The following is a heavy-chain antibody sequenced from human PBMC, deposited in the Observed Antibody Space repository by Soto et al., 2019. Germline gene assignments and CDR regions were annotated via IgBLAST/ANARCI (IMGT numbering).Heavy chain of an antibody. D-gene: IGHD6-19*01. J-gene: IGHJ4*02. CDR2: IYSSGTT. V-gene: IGHV4-59*12. Sequence: SETLSLTCTVSGGSIRGYYWSWIRQPPGKGLEWIGYIYSSGTTNYNPSLKSRVTISVDTSNIQFSLKLTSVTAADTAVYYCARCDTSGWYSFNYWAQGTLVTVSS. CDR3: ARCDTSGWYSFNY. CDR1: GGSIRGYY.